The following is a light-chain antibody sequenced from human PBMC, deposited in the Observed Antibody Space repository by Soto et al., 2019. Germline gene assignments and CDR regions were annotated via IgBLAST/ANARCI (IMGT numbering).Light chain of an antibody. CDR3: SSYTSSSTIEV. Sequence: QSALTQPASVSGSPGQSITISCTGTRSDVGGYNYVSWYQHHPGKAPKLMIYDVSNRPSGVSNRFSGSKSGNTASLTISGLQAEDEADYYCSSYTSSSTIEVFGTGTKVTVL. CDR2: DVS. J-gene: IGLJ1*01. CDR1: RSDVGGYNY. V-gene: IGLV2-14*03.